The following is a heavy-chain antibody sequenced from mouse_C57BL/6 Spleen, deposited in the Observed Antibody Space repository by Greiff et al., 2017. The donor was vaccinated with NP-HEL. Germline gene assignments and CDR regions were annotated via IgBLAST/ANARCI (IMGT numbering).Heavy chain of an antibody. V-gene: IGHV5-4*01. CDR2: ISDGGSYT. J-gene: IGHJ2*01. CDR1: GFTFSSYA. CDR3: ARDHTLFDY. Sequence: EVQLVESGGGLVKPGGSLKLSCAASGFTFSSYAMSWVRQTPEKRLEWVATISDGGSYTYYPDNVKGRFTISRDNAKNNLYLQMSHLKSEDTAMYYCARDHTLFDYWGKGTTLTVSS.